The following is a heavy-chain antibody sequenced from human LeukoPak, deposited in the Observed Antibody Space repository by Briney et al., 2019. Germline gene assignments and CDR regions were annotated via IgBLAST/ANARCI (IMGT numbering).Heavy chain of an antibody. V-gene: IGHV3-48*01. J-gene: IGHJ3*02. CDR1: GFTFSIYS. Sequence: PGGSLRLSCAASGFTFSIYSMNRVRQAPGKGLEWLSYISSSSSTINYADSVKGRFTISRDNAKNSLYLQMNSLRAEDTAVYYCARVGVVIPKGDAFDIWGQGTMVTVSS. CDR3: ARVGVVIPKGDAFDI. CDR2: ISSSSSTI. D-gene: IGHD3-3*01.